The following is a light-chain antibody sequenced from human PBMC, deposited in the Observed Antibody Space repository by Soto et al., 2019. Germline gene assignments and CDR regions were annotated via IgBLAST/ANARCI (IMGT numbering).Light chain of an antibody. V-gene: IGLV2-23*02. CDR1: SSDVGSYNL. CDR3: CSYAGSSTLV. Sequence: QSALTQPASVSGSPGQSITISCTGTSSDVGSYNLVSWYQQHPGKAPKLMIYEVSKRHSGVSNRFSGSKSGNTASLTISGLQAEDVADYYCCSYAGSSTLVFGGGTKLTVL. J-gene: IGLJ2*01. CDR2: EVS.